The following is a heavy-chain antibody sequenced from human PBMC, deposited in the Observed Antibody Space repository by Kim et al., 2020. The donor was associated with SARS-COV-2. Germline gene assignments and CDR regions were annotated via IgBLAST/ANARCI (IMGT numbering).Heavy chain of an antibody. CDR3: TRSEGRGSWPQFDH. V-gene: IGHV4-59*01. J-gene: IGHJ4*02. D-gene: IGHD6-13*01. CDR2: IYYSGST. Sequence: SETLSLTCTVSSDSISSYYWSWIRQLPGKGLEWLGYIYYSGSTDYNPSLKSRVTISWDTPKNQVSLDVPSVSAADTAVFSCTRSEGRGSWPQFDHSGQG. CDR1: SDSISSYY.